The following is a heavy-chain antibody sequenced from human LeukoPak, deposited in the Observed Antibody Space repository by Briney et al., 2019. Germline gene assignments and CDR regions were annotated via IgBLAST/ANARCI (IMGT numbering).Heavy chain of an antibody. CDR3: AKDDYGDYEAHDAFDI. J-gene: IGHJ3*02. D-gene: IGHD4-17*01. CDR1: GFTFSSYG. Sequence: GGSLRLSCAASGFTFSSYGMHWVRQAPGKGLEWVAVISYDGSNKYYADSVKGRFTISRDNSKNTLYLQMNSLRAEDTAVYYCAKDDYGDYEAHDAFDIWGQGTMVTVSS. V-gene: IGHV3-30*18. CDR2: ISYDGSNK.